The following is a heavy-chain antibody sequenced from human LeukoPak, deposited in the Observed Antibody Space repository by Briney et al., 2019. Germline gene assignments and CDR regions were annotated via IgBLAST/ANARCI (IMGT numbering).Heavy chain of an antibody. D-gene: IGHD5-18*01. V-gene: IGHV3-30*02. CDR2: IRYDGSNK. CDR1: GFTFSSYG. J-gene: IGHJ4*02. Sequence: PGGSPRLSCAASGFTFSSYGMPWVRQAPGKGLEWVAFIRYDGSNKYYADSVKGRFTISRDNSKNTLYLQMNSLRAEDTAVYYCAKDPAMVKYYFDYWGQGTLVTVSS. CDR3: AKDPAMVKYYFDY.